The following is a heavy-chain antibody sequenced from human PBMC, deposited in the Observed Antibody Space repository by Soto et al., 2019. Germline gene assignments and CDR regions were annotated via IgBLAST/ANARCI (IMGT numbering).Heavy chain of an antibody. V-gene: IGHV4-30-4*01. J-gene: IGHJ3*02. D-gene: IGHD2-15*01. CDR1: GGSISSSDYY. CDR2: IYYSGST. Sequence: SETLSLTCTVSGGSISSSDYYWSWIRQPPGKGLEWIGYIYYSGSTYYNPSLKSRVTISVDTSKNQFSLKLSSVTAADTAVYYCARTRFTVVTPDAFAIWGQGTMVTVSS. CDR3: ARTRFTVVTPDAFAI.